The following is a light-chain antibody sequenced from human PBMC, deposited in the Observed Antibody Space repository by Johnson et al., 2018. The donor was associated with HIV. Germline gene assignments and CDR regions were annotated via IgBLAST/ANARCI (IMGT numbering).Light chain of an antibody. CDR3: GTWDSSLSAVYV. V-gene: IGLV1-51*01. J-gene: IGLJ1*01. CDR2: DNN. CDR1: SSNIGNNY. Sequence: QSVLTQPPSVSAAPGQKVTISCSGTSSNIGNNYVSWYQQFPVTAPKLVIYDNNNRPSGIPDRFSGSKSGTSATLGITGLQTGDEADYYCGTWDSSLSAVYVFGTGTKVTVL.